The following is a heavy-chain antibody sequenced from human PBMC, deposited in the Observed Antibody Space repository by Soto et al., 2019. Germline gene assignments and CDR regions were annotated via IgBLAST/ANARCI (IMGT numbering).Heavy chain of an antibody. J-gene: IGHJ4*02. CDR2: ISGSGGST. Sequence: GGSLRLSCAASGVTFSIYAMSWVRQAPGKGLEWVSAISGSGGSTYYADSVKGRFTISRDNSKNTLYLQMNSLRAEDTAVYYCAKDGRDGYNSPFDYWGQGTLVTVSS. V-gene: IGHV3-23*01. D-gene: IGHD5-12*01. CDR3: AKDGRDGYNSPFDY. CDR1: GVTFSIYA.